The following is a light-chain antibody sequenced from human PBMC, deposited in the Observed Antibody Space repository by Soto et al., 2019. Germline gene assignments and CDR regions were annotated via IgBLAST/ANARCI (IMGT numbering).Light chain of an antibody. V-gene: IGLV1-51*01. CDR3: GSWDSSLSAYV. Sequence: QSVLTQPPSVSAAPGQKVTISCSGSSSNIGGNSVSWYQQPPGTAPKLLICDDDKRPSGIPDRFSGSKSGTSATLGITGFQTGDEADYYCGSWDSSLSAYVFATGTKVTVL. CDR1: SSNIGGNS. J-gene: IGLJ1*01. CDR2: DDD.